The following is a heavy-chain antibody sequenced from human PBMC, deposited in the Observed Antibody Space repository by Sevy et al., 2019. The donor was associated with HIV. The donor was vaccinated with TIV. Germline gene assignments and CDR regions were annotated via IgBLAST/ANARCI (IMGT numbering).Heavy chain of an antibody. V-gene: IGHV3-9*01. D-gene: IGHD2-8*01. Sequence: GGSLRLSCAASGFTFDDYAMHWVRQAPGKGLEWVSGISWNSGSIGYADSVKGRFTISRDNAKNSLYLQMNSLRAEDSALYYCAKDKGYCTNGVCYTSYYYYGMDVWGQGTTVTVSS. CDR2: ISWNSGSI. CDR3: AKDKGYCTNGVCYTSYYYYGMDV. J-gene: IGHJ6*02. CDR1: GFTFDDYA.